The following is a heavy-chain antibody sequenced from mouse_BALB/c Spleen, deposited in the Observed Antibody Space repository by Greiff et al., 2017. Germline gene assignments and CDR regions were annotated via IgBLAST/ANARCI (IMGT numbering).Heavy chain of an antibody. V-gene: IGHV1-54*03. D-gene: IGHD2-4*01. CDR3: AIYYDYGFAY. CDR1: GYAFTNYL. CDR2: INPGSGGT. Sequence: QVQLQQSGAELVRPGTSVKVSCKASGYAFTNYLIEWVKQRPGQGLEWIGVINPGSGGTNYNEKFKGKATLTADKSSSTAYMQLSSLTSDDSAVYFCAIYYDYGFAYWGQGTLVTVSA. J-gene: IGHJ3*01.